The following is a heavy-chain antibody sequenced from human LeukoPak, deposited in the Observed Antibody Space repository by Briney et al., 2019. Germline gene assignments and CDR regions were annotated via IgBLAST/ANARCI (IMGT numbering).Heavy chain of an antibody. CDR1: VFMFGHYA. D-gene: IGHD1-26*01. CDR3: VRDGYSGRYYLPFDD. V-gene: IGHV3-30*04. CDR2: VSSDGRNK. Sequence: GGSLRLSCGASVFMFGHYAMHQVRQAPGKGLEWVARVSSDGRNKYYADSVTGRFTISRDRFNNTLSLQLNSLTTEDTAVYYCVRDGYSGRYYLPFDDWGQGTLVTVSS. J-gene: IGHJ4*02.